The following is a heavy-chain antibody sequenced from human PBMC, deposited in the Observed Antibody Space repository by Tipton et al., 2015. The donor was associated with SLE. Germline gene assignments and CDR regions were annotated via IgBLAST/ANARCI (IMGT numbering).Heavy chain of an antibody. Sequence: TLSLTCAVDGASFSDYYWMWVRQPPGKGLEWIGEFIHSETTNYNPSLKSRVTISVDTSKNQFSLKLSSVTAADTAVYYCARDRRGGYGDSRGGAFDIWGQGTMVTVSS. V-gene: IGHV4-34*09. CDR3: ARDRRGGYGDSRGGAFDI. CDR1: GASFSDYY. D-gene: IGHD4-17*01. CDR2: FIHSETT. J-gene: IGHJ3*02.